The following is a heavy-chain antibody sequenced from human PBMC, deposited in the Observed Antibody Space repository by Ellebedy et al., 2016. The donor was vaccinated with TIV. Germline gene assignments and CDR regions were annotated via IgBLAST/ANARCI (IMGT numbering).Heavy chain of an antibody. CDR2: INSDGSST. Sequence: GESLKISXAASGFTFSSYWMHWVRQVPGKGLVWVSRINSDGSSTIYADSVKGRFTISRDNAKNTLYLQMNSLRAEDTALYYCAKGNYGSGSYSPYYFDYWGQGTLVTVSS. D-gene: IGHD3-10*01. V-gene: IGHV3-74*01. CDR3: AKGNYGSGSYSPYYFDY. CDR1: GFTFSSYW. J-gene: IGHJ4*02.